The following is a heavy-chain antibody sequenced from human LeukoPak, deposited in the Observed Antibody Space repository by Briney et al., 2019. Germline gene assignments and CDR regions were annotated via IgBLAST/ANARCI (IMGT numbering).Heavy chain of an antibody. D-gene: IGHD3-3*01. CDR3: ARSHPGYYDFWSGYYSFDY. V-gene: IGHV4-39*07. CDR1: GGSISSSSYY. CDR2: IYYSGST. Sequence: SETLSLTCTVSGGSISSSSYYWGWIRQPPGKGLEWIGSIYYSGSTYYNPSLKSRVTISVDTSKNQFSLKLSSVTAADTAVYYCARSHPGYYDFWSGYYSFDYWGQGTLVTVSS. J-gene: IGHJ4*02.